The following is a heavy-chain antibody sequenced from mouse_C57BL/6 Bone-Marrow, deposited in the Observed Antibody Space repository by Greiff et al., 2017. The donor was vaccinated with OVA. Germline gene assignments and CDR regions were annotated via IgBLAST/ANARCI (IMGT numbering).Heavy chain of an antibody. CDR3: ARFYYYGSSYGYFDY. CDR1: GYSITSGYY. CDR2: ISYDGSN. D-gene: IGHD1-1*01. V-gene: IGHV3-6*01. J-gene: IGHJ2*01. Sequence: VQLQQSGPGLVKPSQSLSLTCSVTGYSITSGYYWNWIRQFPGNKLEWMGYISYDGSNNYNPSLKNRISITRDTSKNQFFLKLNSVTTEDTATYYCARFYYYGSSYGYFDYWGQGTTLTVSS.